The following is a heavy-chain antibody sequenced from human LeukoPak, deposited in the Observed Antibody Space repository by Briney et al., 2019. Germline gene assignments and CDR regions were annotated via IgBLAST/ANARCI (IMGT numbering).Heavy chain of an antibody. CDR2: IYYGGTN. V-gene: IGHV4-39*01. Sequence: PSETLSLTCTVSGGSISSWTYYWGWIRQPPGKGLEWIGTIYYGGTNYYNPSLKSRVTISVDTSKNQFSLKLSSVTAADTAVYYCATPYSGGYHGLDIWGQGTMVTVSS. CDR3: ATPYSGGYHGLDI. CDR1: GGSISSWTYY. D-gene: IGHD1-26*01. J-gene: IGHJ3*02.